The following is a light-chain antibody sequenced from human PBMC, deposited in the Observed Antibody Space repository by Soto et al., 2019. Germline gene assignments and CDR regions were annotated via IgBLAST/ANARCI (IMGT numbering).Light chain of an antibody. CDR2: STN. V-gene: IGLV8-61*01. CDR1: SGSVSTSYY. CDR3: VLYMGSGIWV. J-gene: IGLJ3*02. Sequence: QAVVTQEPSFSVSPGGTVTLTCGLSSGSVSTSYYPSWYQQTPGQAPRTLIYSTNTRSPGVPDRFSGSILGNRAALTITGAHADDESDYYCVLYMGSGIWVFGGGTKLTVL.